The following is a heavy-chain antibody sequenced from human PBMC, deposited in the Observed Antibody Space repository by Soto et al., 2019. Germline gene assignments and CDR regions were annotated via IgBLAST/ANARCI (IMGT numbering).Heavy chain of an antibody. D-gene: IGHD4-4*01. CDR1: GGSISSYY. V-gene: IGHV4-59*08. CDR3: ARRRTYSNYGSIDY. Sequence: SETLSLTCTVSGGSISSYYWSWIRQPPGKGLEWIGYIYYSGSTNYNPSLKSRVTISVDTSKDQFSLKLSSVTAADTAVYYCARRRTYSNYGSIDYWGQGTLVTVSS. CDR2: IYYSGST. J-gene: IGHJ4*02.